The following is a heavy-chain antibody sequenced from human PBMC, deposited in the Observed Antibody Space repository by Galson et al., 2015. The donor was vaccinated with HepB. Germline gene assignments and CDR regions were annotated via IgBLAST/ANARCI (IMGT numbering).Heavy chain of an antibody. CDR1: GYSFTSYW. CDR3: ARFSVSRRDFDY. CDR2: IDPSDSYT. V-gene: IGHV5-10-1*01. Sequence: QSGAEVKKPGESLRISCKGSGYSFTSYWISWVRQMPGEGLEWMGRIDPSDSYTNYSPSFQGHVTISADRSISTAYLQWSSLKASDTAMYYCARFSVSRRDFDYWGQGTLVTVSS. J-gene: IGHJ4*02. D-gene: IGHD1-14*01.